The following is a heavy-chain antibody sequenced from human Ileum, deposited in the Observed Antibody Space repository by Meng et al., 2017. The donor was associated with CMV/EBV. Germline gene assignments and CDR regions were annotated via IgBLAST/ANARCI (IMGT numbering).Heavy chain of an antibody. J-gene: IGHJ4*02. CDR3: AGGGSDISTVIF. Sequence: SCAASGFTFSSYWMTWVRQAPGKGLVWVSRIRGEGGATSYADSVKGRFTISRDNAKNTLYLQMNSLRVEDTAVYYCAGGGSDISTVIFWGQGTLVTVSS. CDR1: GFTFSSYW. D-gene: IGHD3-9*01. CDR2: IRGEGGAT. V-gene: IGHV3-74*03.